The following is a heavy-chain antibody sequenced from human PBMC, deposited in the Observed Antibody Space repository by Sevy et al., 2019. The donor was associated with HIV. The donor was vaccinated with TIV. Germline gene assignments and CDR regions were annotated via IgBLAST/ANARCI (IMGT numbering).Heavy chain of an antibody. J-gene: IGHJ4*01. Sequence: GGSLRLSCTASGFAFSTYGMHWVRQAPGKGLEWVAIIWYEGINKDYAEPVKGRFTISRDNSKNTLYLQMNSLGVDDTAVYYCARERRSSGIDYWGQATLVTVSS. V-gene: IGHV3-33*01. D-gene: IGHD3-10*01. CDR2: IWYEGINK. CDR1: GFAFSTYG. CDR3: ARERRSSGIDY.